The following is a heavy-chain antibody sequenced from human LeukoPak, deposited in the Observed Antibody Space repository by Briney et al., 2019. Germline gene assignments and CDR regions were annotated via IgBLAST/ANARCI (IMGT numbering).Heavy chain of an antibody. CDR1: GYTFTSYN. CDR3: ARDRIAVLYYGSGSAPGY. V-gene: IGHV1-46*01. Sequence: ASVKVSCKASGYTFTSYNMHWVRQAPGQGLEWMGIIRPGVGSSSYARQFQGRLTMTRDTSTSTVYMELSSLRSEDTAVYYCARDRIAVLYYGSGSAPGYWGQGTLVTVSS. J-gene: IGHJ4*02. CDR2: IRPGVGSS. D-gene: IGHD3-10*01.